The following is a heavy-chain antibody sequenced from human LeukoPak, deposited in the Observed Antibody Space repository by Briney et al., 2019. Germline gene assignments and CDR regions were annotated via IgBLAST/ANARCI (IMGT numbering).Heavy chain of an antibody. CDR3: AKDQRPYYYDSQTDY. J-gene: IGHJ4*02. V-gene: IGHV3-30*18. Sequence: GGSLRLSCAASGFTFSSYGMHWVRQAPGKGLEWVAVISYDGSNKYYADSVKGRFTISRDNSKNTLYLQMNSLRAEDTAVYYCAKDQRPYYYDSQTDYWGQGTLVTVSS. D-gene: IGHD3-22*01. CDR2: ISYDGSNK. CDR1: GFTFSSYG.